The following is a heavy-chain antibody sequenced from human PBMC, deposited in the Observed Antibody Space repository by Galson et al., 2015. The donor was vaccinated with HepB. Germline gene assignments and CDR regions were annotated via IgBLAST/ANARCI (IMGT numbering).Heavy chain of an antibody. D-gene: IGHD6-19*01. V-gene: IGHV3-23*01. CDR2: VSGSSGST. Sequence: SLRLSCAASGFTFSSYAMSWVRQAPGKGLDWVSSVSGSSGSTYYADSVKGRFTMSRDNSKNTVYLQLNSLRADDTAAYFCAKGEHGSGWPSWYFDLWGRGTLLTVSS. J-gene: IGHJ2*01. CDR3: AKGEHGSGWPSWYFDL. CDR1: GFTFSSYA.